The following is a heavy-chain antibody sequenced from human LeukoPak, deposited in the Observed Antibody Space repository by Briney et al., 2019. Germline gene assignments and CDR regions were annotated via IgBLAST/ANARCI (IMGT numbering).Heavy chain of an antibody. CDR1: GGSFSGYY. CDR2: INHSGST. D-gene: IGHD3-3*01. CDR3: AKDESSANFDY. J-gene: IGHJ4*02. Sequence: SETLSLTCAVYGGSFSGYYWSWIRQPPGKGLEWIGEINHSGSTNYNPSLKSRVTISVDTSKNQFSLKLSSVTAADTAVYYCAKDESSANFDYWGQGTLVTVSS. V-gene: IGHV4-34*01.